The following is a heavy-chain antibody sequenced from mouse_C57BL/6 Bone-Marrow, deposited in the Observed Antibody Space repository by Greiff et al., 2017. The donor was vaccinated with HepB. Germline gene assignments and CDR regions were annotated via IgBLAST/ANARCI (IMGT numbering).Heavy chain of an antibody. Sequence: VQLQQPGAELVKPGASVKMSCKASGYTFTSYWITWVKQRPGQGLEWIGDIYPGSGSTNYNEKFKSKATLTVDTSSSTAYMQLSSLTSGDSAVYYCTRGFATGPYFDYWGTGTTVTVSS. CDR1: GYTFTSYW. V-gene: IGHV1-55*01. D-gene: IGHD1-1*01. CDR2: IYPGSGST. J-gene: IGHJ1*03. CDR3: TRGFATGPYFDY.